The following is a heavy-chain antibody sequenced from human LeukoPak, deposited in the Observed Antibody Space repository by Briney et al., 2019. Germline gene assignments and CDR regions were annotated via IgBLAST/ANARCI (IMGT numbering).Heavy chain of an antibody. V-gene: IGHV3-33*01. CDR3: ARGGYYDSSGPSGY. CDR1: GFTFSSYG. Sequence: GRSLRLSCAASGFTFSSYGMHWVRQAPGKGLEWVAVIWYDGSNKYYADSVKGRFTISRDNSKNTLYLQMNSLRAEDTAVYCCARGGYYDSSGPSGYWGQGTLVTVSS. CDR2: IWYDGSNK. J-gene: IGHJ4*02. D-gene: IGHD3-22*01.